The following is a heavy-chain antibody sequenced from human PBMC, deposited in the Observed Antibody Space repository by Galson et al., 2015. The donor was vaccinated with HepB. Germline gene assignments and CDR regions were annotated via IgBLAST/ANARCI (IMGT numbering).Heavy chain of an antibody. D-gene: IGHD6-19*01. CDR1: GFTFSSYG. J-gene: IGHJ3*02. CDR2: IWYDGSNK. Sequence: SLRLSCAASGFTFSSYGMHWVRQAPGKGLEWVAVIWYDGSNKYYADSVKGRFTISRDNSKNTLHLQMNSLRAEDTAVYYCARAVRRLGIAVAGPAGAFDIWGQGTMVTVSS. V-gene: IGHV3-33*01. CDR3: ARAVRRLGIAVAGPAGAFDI.